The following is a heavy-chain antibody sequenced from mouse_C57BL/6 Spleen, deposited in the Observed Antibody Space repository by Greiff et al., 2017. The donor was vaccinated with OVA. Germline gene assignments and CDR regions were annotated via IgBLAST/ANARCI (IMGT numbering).Heavy chain of an antibody. CDR2: IWRGGST. V-gene: IGHV2-5*01. CDR1: GFSLTSYG. J-gene: IGHJ4*01. CDR3: AKEGYYGSRSMDY. D-gene: IGHD1-1*01. Sequence: VKLMESGPGLVQPSQSLSITCTVSGFSLTSYGVHWVRQSPGKGLEWLGVIWRGGSTDYNAAFMSRLSITKDNSKSQVFFKMNSLQADDTAIYYCAKEGYYGSRSMDYWGQGTSVTVSS.